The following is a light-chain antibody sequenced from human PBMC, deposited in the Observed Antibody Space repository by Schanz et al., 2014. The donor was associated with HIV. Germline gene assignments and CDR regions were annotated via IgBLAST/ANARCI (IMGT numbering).Light chain of an antibody. J-gene: IGKJ1*01. V-gene: IGKV1-5*03. CDR2: QVS. Sequence: DTQMTQSPSPVSASVGDRVTITCRASQSINPWLAWYQQKPGKAPNLLIYQVSTLESGVPSRFSGSGSGTDFTLTINSLQPDDLATYFCQQYNSYPWTFGQGTKVE. CDR3: QQYNSYPWT. CDR1: QSINPW.